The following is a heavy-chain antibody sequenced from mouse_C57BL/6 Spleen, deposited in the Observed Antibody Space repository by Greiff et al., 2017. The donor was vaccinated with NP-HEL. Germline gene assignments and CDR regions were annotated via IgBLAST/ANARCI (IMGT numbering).Heavy chain of an antibody. CDR3: ARSDYSNYFAY. CDR2: INPSSGYT. D-gene: IGHD2-5*01. CDR1: GYTFTSYT. V-gene: IGHV1-4*01. J-gene: IGHJ3*01. Sequence: VKLQESGAELARPGASVKMSCKASGYTFTSYTMHWVKQRPGQGLEWIGYINPSSGYTKYNQKFKDKATLTADKSSSTAYMQLSSLTSEDSAVYYCARSDYSNYFAYWGQGTLVTVSA.